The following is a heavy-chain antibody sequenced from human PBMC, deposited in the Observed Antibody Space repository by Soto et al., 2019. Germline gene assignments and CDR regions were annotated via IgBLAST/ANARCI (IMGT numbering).Heavy chain of an antibody. CDR2: VSGSGGST. CDR3: AKRPSPRAYCGGDCFFDS. V-gene: IGHV3-23*01. Sequence: EVQLLESGGGLVQQGGSLRLSCAASGFTFISYAMSWVRQAPGKGLEWVSGVSGSGGSTHYADSVKGRFTISRDNPKNTLYLQMDSLRAEDTAVYYCAKRPSPRAYCGGDCFFDSWGQGTLVTVSS. D-gene: IGHD2-21*01. J-gene: IGHJ4*02. CDR1: GFTFISYA.